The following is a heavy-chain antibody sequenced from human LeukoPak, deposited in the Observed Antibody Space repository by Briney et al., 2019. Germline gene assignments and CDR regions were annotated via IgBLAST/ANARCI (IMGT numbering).Heavy chain of an antibody. J-gene: IGHJ4*02. CDR2: ISGSGGST. CDR3: ARDLDMDTTYFDF. D-gene: IGHD5-18*01. V-gene: IGHV3-23*01. Sequence: GGSLRLSCAASGFTFSSYAMSWVRQAPGKGLEWVSAISGSGGSTYYADSVKGRFTISRDNAKNSLYLQMNTLRAEDTAVYYCARDLDMDTTYFDFWGQGTLVTVSS. CDR1: GFTFSSYA.